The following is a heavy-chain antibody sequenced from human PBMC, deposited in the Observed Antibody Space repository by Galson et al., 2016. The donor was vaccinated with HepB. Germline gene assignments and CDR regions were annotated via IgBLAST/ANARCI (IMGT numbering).Heavy chain of an antibody. Sequence: SETLSLTCVVYGGYFSGYYWSWIRQPPGKGLEWIGEINHSGSTNYNPSLKSRVTISVDTSKNQFSLKLSSVTAADTAVYYCARDGRFRLPFDYWGQGTLVTVSS. V-gene: IGHV4-34*01. CDR3: ARDGRFRLPFDY. D-gene: IGHD4-11*01. CDR1: GGYFSGYY. CDR2: INHSGST. J-gene: IGHJ4*02.